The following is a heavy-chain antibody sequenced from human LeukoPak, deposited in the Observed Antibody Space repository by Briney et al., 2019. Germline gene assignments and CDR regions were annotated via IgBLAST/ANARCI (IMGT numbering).Heavy chain of an antibody. CDR1: GFTFSSYS. V-gene: IGHV3-48*02. J-gene: IGHJ3*02. CDR3: ARERGGYYYYDSSGYGAFDI. D-gene: IGHD3-22*01. CDR2: ISSSISTI. Sequence: PGGSLRLSCAASGFTFSSYSMNWVPQAPGKGLEWVSYISSSISTIYYADSVKCRVTISRDNAKNSLYLQMNSLRDEDTAVYYCARERGGYYYYDSSGYGAFDIWGQGTMVTVSS.